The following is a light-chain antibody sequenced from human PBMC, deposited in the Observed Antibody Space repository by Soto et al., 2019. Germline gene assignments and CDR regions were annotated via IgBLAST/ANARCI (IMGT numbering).Light chain of an antibody. J-gene: IGLJ2*01. CDR2: DVS. CDR3: SSYTSSSTVV. Sequence: QSVLTQPASVSGSPGQSITISCTGTSSDVGGYNYVSWYQQHPGKAPKLMIYDVSNRPSGVSNRFSGSKSGNTASLTISGLQGEDEADYYCSSYTSSSTVVFGGGTKPPS. CDR1: SSDVGGYNY. V-gene: IGLV2-14*01.